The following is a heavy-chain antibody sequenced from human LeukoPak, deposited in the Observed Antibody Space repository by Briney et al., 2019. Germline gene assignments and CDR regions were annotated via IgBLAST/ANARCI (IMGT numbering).Heavy chain of an antibody. CDR2: ISGSGGST. CDR3: AKSSSITMVRMIYYFDY. Sequence: PGGSLRLSCAASGFTFSSYAMSWVRQAPGKGLEWVSAISGSGGSTYYADSVKGRFTISRDNSKNTLYLQMNSLRAEDTAVYYCAKSSSITMVRMIYYFDYWGQGTLVTVSS. J-gene: IGHJ4*02. V-gene: IGHV3-23*01. D-gene: IGHD3-10*01. CDR1: GFTFSSYA.